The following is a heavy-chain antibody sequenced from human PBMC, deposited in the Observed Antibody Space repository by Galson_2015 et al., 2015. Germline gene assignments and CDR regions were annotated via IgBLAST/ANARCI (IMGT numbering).Heavy chain of an antibody. D-gene: IGHD5-12*01. V-gene: IGHV3-48*03. J-gene: IGHJ4*02. CDR2: IGSSGIAR. Sequence: SLRLSCAASGFTFDGYEMNWVRQAPGKGLEWVSYIGSSGIARYYGDSVTGRFTISRDNAKNSLYLQMNSLRAEDSAVYYCARQIGYDYDYWGQGALVTVSS. CDR1: GFTFDGYE. CDR3: ARQIGYDYDY.